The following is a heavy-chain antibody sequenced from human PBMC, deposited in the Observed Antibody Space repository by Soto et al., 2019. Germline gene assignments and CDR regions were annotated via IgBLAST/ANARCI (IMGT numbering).Heavy chain of an antibody. CDR2: INHSGST. V-gene: IGHV4-34*01. CDR3: ARGRXXXXXXAVPAANDY. CDR1: GGSFSGYY. D-gene: IGHD2-2*01. Sequence: QVQLQQWGAGLLKPSETLSLTCAVYGGSFSGYYWSWIRQPPGKGLEWIGEINHSGSTNYNPSLKSRVTISXDTSXNQXSLKLSXVTAADTAVYYXARGRXXXXXXAVPAANDYWGQGTLVTVSS. J-gene: IGHJ4*02.